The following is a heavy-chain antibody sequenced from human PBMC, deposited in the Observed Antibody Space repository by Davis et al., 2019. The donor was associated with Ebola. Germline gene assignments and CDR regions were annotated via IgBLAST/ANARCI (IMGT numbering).Heavy chain of an antibody. Sequence: PGGSLRLSCAASGFTFSSYAMSWVRQAPGKGLEWVSAISGSGGSTYYADSVKGRFTISRDNAKNSLYLQMNSLRAEDTALYYCAGGYSGYPGGEDYWGQGTLVTVSS. CDR3: AGGYSGYPGGEDY. CDR1: GFTFSSYA. J-gene: IGHJ4*02. CDR2: ISGSGGST. D-gene: IGHD5-12*01. V-gene: IGHV3-23*01.